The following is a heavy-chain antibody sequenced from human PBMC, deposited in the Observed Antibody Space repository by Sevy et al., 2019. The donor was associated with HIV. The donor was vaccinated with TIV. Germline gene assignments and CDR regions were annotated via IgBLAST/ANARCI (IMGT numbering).Heavy chain of an antibody. CDR1: GFTFSSYW. Sequence: GGSLRLSCAASGFTFSSYWMHWVRQAPGKGLVWVSRINRDGSSTSYADSVKGRFTISRDNAKNTLYLQMNSLRAEDTAVYYCARARSGPHDAFDIWGQGTMVTVSS. J-gene: IGHJ3*02. CDR2: INRDGSST. D-gene: IGHD2-15*01. CDR3: ARARSGPHDAFDI. V-gene: IGHV3-74*01.